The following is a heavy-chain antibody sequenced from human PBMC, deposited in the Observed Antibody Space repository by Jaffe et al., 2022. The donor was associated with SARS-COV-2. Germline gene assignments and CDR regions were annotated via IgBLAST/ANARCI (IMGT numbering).Heavy chain of an antibody. CDR2: IYWDDDK. Sequence: QITLKESGPTLVKPTQTLTLACSFSEFSLSTHGEAVGWVRQPPGKALEWLALIYWDDDKRYSPSLRSRLTITKDTSKNQVVLTITNMDPVDTATYYCVHRGRPSTHDYWGQGTLVTVSS. V-gene: IGHV2-5*02. CDR1: EFSLSTHGEA. CDR3: VHRGRPSTHDY. D-gene: IGHD6-25*01. J-gene: IGHJ4*02.